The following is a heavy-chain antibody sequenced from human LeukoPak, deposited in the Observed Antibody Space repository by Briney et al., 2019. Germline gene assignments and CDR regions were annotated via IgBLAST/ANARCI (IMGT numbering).Heavy chain of an antibody. CDR2: IFGSGGSP. V-gene: IGHV3-23*01. D-gene: IGHD2-15*01. Sequence: GGSLRLSCAASGFTFNSYAMYWVRQAPGKGLEWISGIFGSGGSPHYADSVKGRFTISRDNSQNTVYLQLDSLRVEDTALYYCGKTTVGYSSGRYPGWPVDYWGQGALVNVSS. J-gene: IGHJ4*02. CDR3: GKTTVGYSSGRYPGWPVDY. CDR1: GFTFNSYA.